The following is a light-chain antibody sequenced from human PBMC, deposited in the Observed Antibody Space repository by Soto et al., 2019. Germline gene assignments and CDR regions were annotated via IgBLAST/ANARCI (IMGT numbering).Light chain of an antibody. Sequence: QPVLTQPPSASGTPGQRVTISCSGSSSKIGSNYVYWYQQLPGTAPKLLIYRNNQRPSGVPDRFSGSNSGTSASLAISGLRSGDEADYFCAAWDDSLEVVFGGGTKLTVL. CDR1: SSKIGSNY. V-gene: IGLV1-47*01. CDR3: AAWDDSLEVV. J-gene: IGLJ2*01. CDR2: RNN.